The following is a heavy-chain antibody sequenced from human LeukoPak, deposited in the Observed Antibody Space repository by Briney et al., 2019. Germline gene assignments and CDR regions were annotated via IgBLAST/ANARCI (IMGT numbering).Heavy chain of an antibody. D-gene: IGHD6-6*01. CDR3: AREGGCGSSSSDYFDS. V-gene: IGHV3-21*01. CDR1: GFTFRSYT. Sequence: PGGSLRLSCAASGFTFRSYTMNWVRQAPGKGLEWVSSISSSTAYIYYADSLRGRFTISRDNAGNSLFLQMDSLRAEDTAVYYCAREGGCGSSSSDYFDSWGQGTLVTVSS. J-gene: IGHJ4*02. CDR2: ISSSTAYI.